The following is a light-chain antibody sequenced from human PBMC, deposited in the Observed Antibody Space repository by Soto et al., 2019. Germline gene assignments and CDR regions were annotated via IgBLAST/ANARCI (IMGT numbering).Light chain of an antibody. J-gene: IGKJ1*01. Sequence: EIVLTQSPGTLSLSPGERATLSCRASQSVSSSYLAWYQQKPGQAPRLLIYGASSRATGIPDRFSGSGSGTDFTLTISRLEPEDFAVYYCQQYGNSPLTFGQVTKVEIK. CDR1: QSVSSSY. V-gene: IGKV3-20*01. CDR3: QQYGNSPLT. CDR2: GAS.